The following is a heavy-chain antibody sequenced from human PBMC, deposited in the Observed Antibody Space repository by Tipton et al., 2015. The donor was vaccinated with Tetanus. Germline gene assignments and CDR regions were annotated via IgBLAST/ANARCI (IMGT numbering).Heavy chain of an antibody. CDR3: ARDVRGYSYDDSGYYKPSYYFDL. J-gene: IGHJ4*02. CDR2: MSYSGGA. V-gene: IGHV4-59*01. D-gene: IGHD3-22*01. CDR1: GGSISPNY. Sequence: TLSLTCTVSGGSISPNYWSWIRQPPGKGLEWIGQMSYSGGANYNPYLNSRVTISVDTSKNQFSLRLSSVTAADTAVYYCARDVRGYSYDDSGYYKPSYYFDLWGQGTLVTVSS.